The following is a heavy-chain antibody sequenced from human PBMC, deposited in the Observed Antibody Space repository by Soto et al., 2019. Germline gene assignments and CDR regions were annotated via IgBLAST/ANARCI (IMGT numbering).Heavy chain of an antibody. CDR3: VKGVGFLGP. CDR1: GFTFNIHA. CDR2: IGSSDI. V-gene: IGHV3-21*06. Sequence: GGSLRLSCAAAGFTFNIHAMSWVRQAPGKGLEWVSTIGSSDIYYADSVKGRFTISRDNAQSSLYLQMNGLRAEDTAVYYCVKGVGFLGPWGQGTLVTVSS. J-gene: IGHJ5*02. D-gene: IGHD1-26*01.